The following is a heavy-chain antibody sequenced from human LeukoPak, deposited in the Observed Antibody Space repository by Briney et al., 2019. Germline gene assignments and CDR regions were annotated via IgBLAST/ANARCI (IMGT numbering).Heavy chain of an antibody. CDR2: ISGSGGST. Sequence: GGSLRLSCAASGFTLSNHWMSWVRQAPGKGLEWVSAISGSGGSTYYADSVKGRFTISRDNSKNTLYLQMNSLRAEDTAVYYCAKDLRLLWFGELSPDFDYWGQGTLVTVSS. CDR3: AKDLRLLWFGELSPDFDY. V-gene: IGHV3-23*01. CDR1: GFTLSNHW. D-gene: IGHD3-10*01. J-gene: IGHJ4*02.